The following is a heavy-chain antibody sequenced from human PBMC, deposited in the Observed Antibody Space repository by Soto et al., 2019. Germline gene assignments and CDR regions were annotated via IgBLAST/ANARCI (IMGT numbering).Heavy chain of an antibody. CDR2: INPNSGAT. V-gene: IGHV1-2*02. CDR3: ARVACSGAACYPFDY. CDR1: GYSFTGYF. J-gene: IGHJ4*02. Sequence: ASVKVSCKASGYSFTGYFLHWVRQAPGQGLEWMGWINPNSGATDYTQKFQGRVTMTRDMSISTTYLELSRLKSDDTAVYYCARVACSGAACYPFDYWAQGTLVTVSS. D-gene: IGHD2-15*01.